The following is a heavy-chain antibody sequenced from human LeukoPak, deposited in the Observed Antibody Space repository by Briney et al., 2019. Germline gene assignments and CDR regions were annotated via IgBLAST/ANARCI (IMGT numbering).Heavy chain of an antibody. V-gene: IGHV1-2*02. D-gene: IGHD3/OR15-3a*01. CDR3: ARARPEGDWSTQFDP. CDR1: GYTFTGYY. CDR2: INPNSGGT. Sequence: EASVKVSCKASGYTFTGYYMHWVRQAPGQGLEWMGWINPNSGGTNYAQKFQGRVTMTRDTSISTAYMELSRLRSDDTAVYYCARARPEGDWSTQFDPWGQGTLVTVSS. J-gene: IGHJ5*02.